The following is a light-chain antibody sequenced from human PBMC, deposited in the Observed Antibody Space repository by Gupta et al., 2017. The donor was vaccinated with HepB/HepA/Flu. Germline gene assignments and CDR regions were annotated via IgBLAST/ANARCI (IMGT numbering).Light chain of an antibody. V-gene: IGLV1-44*01. CDR2: NDI. Sequence: SVLSQPPSASGTPGPRVTISCSGRNSNIGDNEVNWYRQFPGKAPSLLIYNDIQRPSGVPDRFSASRSGTAASLDISGLQSEDEAEYYGSSWDDSMNGLVLGGGTKLTVL. J-gene: IGLJ3*02. CDR3: SSWDDSMNGLV. CDR1: NSNIGDNE.